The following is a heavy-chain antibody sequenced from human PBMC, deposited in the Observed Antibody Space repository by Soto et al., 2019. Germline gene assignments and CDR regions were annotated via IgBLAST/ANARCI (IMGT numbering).Heavy chain of an antibody. CDR3: ARSRGYCSSTSCKYAMDV. CDR2: RYTSGDI. Sequence: LSLTCSVSGGSISSISGLSWTLIRQPAGKGLEWIGHRYTSGDINYNLSLKSRVTMSLDISKNQFSLKLSPVTAADTGVYYCARSRGYCSSTSCKYAMDVWGQGTAVTVSS. CDR1: GGSISSISGLS. J-gene: IGHJ6*02. V-gene: IGHV4-61*09. D-gene: IGHD2-2*01.